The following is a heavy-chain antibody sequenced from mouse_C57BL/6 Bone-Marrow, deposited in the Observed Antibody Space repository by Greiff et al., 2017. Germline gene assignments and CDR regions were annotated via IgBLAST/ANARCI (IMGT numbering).Heavy chain of an antibody. J-gene: IGHJ3*01. D-gene: IGHD3-2*02. Sequence: QVQLQQSGAELARPGASVKLSCKASGYTFTSYGISWVKQRTGQGLEWIGEIYPRSGNTYYNEKFKGKATLTADKSSSTVYMELSRLTSEDSAVYFCARHEGWAPFAYWGQGTLVTVSA. CDR2: IYPRSGNT. V-gene: IGHV1-81*01. CDR3: ARHEGWAPFAY. CDR1: GYTFTSYG.